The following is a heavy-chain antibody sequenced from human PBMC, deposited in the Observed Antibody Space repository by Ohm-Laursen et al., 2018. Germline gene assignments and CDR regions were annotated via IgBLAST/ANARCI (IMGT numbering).Heavy chain of an antibody. D-gene: IGHD6-13*01. V-gene: IGHV4-4*08. J-gene: IGHJ3*01. CDR2: FYHSGGT. CDR3: ASSQSSSWYHAFDV. Sequence: GTLSLICSVSGASISSYYWTWIRQPPGKGLEWIGHFYHSGGTNNNPSFKSRVTISIDTSKNQVSLNLNSVTAADTAVYYCASSQSSSWYHAFDVWGQGTMVTVSS. CDR1: GASISSYY.